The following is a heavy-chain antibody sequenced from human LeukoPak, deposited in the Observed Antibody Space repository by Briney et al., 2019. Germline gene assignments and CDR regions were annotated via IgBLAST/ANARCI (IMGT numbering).Heavy chain of an antibody. Sequence: SETLSLTCTVSGGSISSSSHYWGWIRHPPGKGLEWIGSIYYAGSIYYTPSLKSRVTISVDTSKNQFSLNLNSVTAADTAVYYCARLRAIAVSGNGGTFADWGQGTLVTVSS. CDR3: ARLRAIAVSGNGGTFAD. CDR2: IYYAGSI. CDR1: GGSISSSSHY. V-gene: IGHV4-39*01. J-gene: IGHJ4*02. D-gene: IGHD6-13*01.